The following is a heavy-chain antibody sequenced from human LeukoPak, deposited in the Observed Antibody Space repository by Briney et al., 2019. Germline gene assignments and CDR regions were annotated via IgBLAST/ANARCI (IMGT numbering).Heavy chain of an antibody. CDR3: ARGRGVCYNENQCYYYYYMDV. CDR1: GYTLTTSD. CDR2: MSPYDDNT. Sequence: ASVKVSCKASGYTLTTSDINWMRQAPGQGLEWMGWMSPYDDNTLYAQKFQGRLTFTRDTSISTAYMELSSLTSEDTAVYYCARGRGVCYNENQCYYYYYMDVWGKGTTVTVSS. D-gene: IGHD2-21*01. J-gene: IGHJ6*03. V-gene: IGHV1-8*03.